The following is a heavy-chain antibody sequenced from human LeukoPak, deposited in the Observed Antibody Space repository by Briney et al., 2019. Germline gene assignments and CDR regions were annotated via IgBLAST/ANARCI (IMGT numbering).Heavy chain of an antibody. CDR1: GFTFSDYY. D-gene: IGHD2-2*01. CDR2: ISSSGSTI. J-gene: IGHJ4*02. CDR3: AKVGYCSSTSCPNDY. Sequence: PGGSLRLSCAASGFTFSDYYMSWIRQAPGKGLEWVSYISSSGSTIYYADSVKGRFTISRDNAKNSLYLQMNSLRAEDTAVYYCAKVGYCSSTSCPNDYWGQGTLVTVSS. V-gene: IGHV3-11*01.